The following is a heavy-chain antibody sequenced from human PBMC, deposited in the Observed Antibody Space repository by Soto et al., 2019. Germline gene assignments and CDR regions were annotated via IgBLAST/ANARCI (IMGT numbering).Heavy chain of an antibody. D-gene: IGHD1-1*01. J-gene: IGHJ4*02. CDR1: GFTFRDYA. CDR2: IPSDGSAQ. Sequence: QVQLVESGGGVVQPGRSLRLSCEASGFTFRDYAMHWVRQAPGKGLEWVAAIPSDGSAQHYADSVKGRFSISRDNSKNTLSLQMNSLRPEDAALYYCARAVAGLVRSAWTWLDYWGQGTLVTVSS. V-gene: IGHV3-30-3*01. CDR3: ARAVAGLVRSAWTWLDY.